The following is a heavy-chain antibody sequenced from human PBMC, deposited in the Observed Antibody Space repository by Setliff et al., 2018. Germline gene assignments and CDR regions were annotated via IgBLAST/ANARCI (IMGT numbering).Heavy chain of an antibody. J-gene: IGHJ6*03. D-gene: IGHD3-3*01. CDR2: INTSGST. CDR3: ARAIGPTSQLLLEWFPHYYYYYYMDV. CDR1: GGSISYNY. V-gene: IGHV4-4*07. Sequence: KPSETLSLTCTVSGGSISYNYWSWIRQPAGKGLQWIGRINTSGSTKYNPSLKSRVTMSVDTSKNQFSLKLSSVTAADTAVYYCARAIGPTSQLLLEWFPHYYYYYYMDVWGKGTTVTVSS.